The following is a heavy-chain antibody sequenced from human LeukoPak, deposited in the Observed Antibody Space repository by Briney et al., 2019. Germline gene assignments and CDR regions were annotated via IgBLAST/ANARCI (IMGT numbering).Heavy chain of an antibody. V-gene: IGHV3-53*01. Sequence: GGSLRLSCAASGFTVSSNYMSWVRQAPGKGLEWVSVIYSGGSTYYADSVKGRFTLSRDNSKNTLHLQMNSLRAEDTAVYYCARTLWFGEFYFDYWGQGTLVTVSS. CDR1: GFTVSSNY. CDR2: IYSGGST. J-gene: IGHJ4*02. CDR3: ARTLWFGEFYFDY. D-gene: IGHD3-10*01.